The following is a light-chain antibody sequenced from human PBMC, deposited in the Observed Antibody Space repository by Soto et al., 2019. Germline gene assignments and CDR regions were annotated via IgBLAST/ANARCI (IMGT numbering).Light chain of an antibody. CDR2: AAS. CDR1: QDITTW. CDR3: HQGNSFPRT. J-gene: IGKJ3*01. Sequence: DIQMTQSPSSVSASVGDRVTISCRASQDITTWLAWYQQKPGKAPKLLIYAASTLQSWVSSRFRGSGSGTDFTLTINSLQPEDFATYYCHQGNSFPRTFRPGTKVDIK. V-gene: IGKV1-12*01.